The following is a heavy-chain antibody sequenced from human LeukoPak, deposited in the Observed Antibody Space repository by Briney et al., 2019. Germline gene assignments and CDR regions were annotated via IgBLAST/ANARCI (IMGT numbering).Heavy chain of an antibody. D-gene: IGHD1-26*01. V-gene: IGHV4-59*08. Sequence: PSEPLSLTCTVSGGSISSYYWSWIRQPPGKGLEWIGYIYYSGSTNYNPSLKSRVTISVDTSKNQFSLKLSSVTAADTAVYYCARSDLVSGSYYVVDYWGQGTLVTVSS. CDR1: GGSISSYY. CDR2: IYYSGST. J-gene: IGHJ4*02. CDR3: ARSDLVSGSYYVVDY.